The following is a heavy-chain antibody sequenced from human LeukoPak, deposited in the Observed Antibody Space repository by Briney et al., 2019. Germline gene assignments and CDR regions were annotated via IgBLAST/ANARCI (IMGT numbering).Heavy chain of an antibody. CDR1: GFTFGYYS. CDR2: ISWNCGST. Sequence: PGGSLKLSCAASGFTFGYYSMHWVRQAPGKGLEGVSLISWNCGSTYYADSVKGRFTISRDNSKNSLYLQMNRLRAENTALYYCAKDMWPGYNGSGSYTTSFDYWGQGTLVTVSS. J-gene: IGHJ4*02. V-gene: IGHV3-43D*03. CDR3: AKDMWPGYNGSGSYTTSFDY. D-gene: IGHD3-10*01.